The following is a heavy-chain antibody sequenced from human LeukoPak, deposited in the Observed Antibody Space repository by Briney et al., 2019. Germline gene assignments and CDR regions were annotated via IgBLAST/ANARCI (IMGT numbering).Heavy chain of an antibody. CDR2: ISNDGSRK. D-gene: IGHD2-15*01. CDR1: GFTFSSYG. Sequence: GGSLRLSCAASGFTFSSYGMHWVRQAPGKGLEWVAIISNDGSRKYYANSVKGRFTISRDNSKNTLSLQLNSLRAEDTAVYCCAKGTSSSCYSAPNYWGQGTLVTVSS. J-gene: IGHJ4*02. CDR3: AKGTSSSCYSAPNY. V-gene: IGHV3-33*05.